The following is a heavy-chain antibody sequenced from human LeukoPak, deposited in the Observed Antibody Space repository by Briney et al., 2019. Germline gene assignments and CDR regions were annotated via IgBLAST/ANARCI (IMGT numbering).Heavy chain of an antibody. D-gene: IGHD6-13*01. CDR3: ARFVGSSWLAFDI. CDR2: MTHSGST. CDR1: GGSFSNYY. V-gene: IGHV4-34*01. Sequence: SETLSLTCAVYGGSFSNYYWSWIRKPPGKGLEWIGEMTHSGSTNHNPSLKSRVTISKNTSKNQFSLKLNSVTAADTALYYCARFVGSSWLAFDIWGQGTMVTVSS. J-gene: IGHJ3*02.